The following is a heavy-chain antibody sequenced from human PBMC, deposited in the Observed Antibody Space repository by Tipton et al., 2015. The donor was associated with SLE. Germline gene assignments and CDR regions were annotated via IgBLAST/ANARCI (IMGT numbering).Heavy chain of an antibody. Sequence: TLSLTCTVSGDSISDYYWNWIRQSPGKGLEWIAFMYNTVSANYNPSFKSRVTMSPDTSKNQFSLKLTSVTAADTAVYYCLRHESSSSSYYFYGMDVWGQGTTVSVSS. V-gene: IGHV4-59*01. D-gene: IGHD6-6*01. CDR3: LRHESSSSSYYFYGMDV. CDR1: GDSISDYY. CDR2: MYNTVSA. J-gene: IGHJ6*02.